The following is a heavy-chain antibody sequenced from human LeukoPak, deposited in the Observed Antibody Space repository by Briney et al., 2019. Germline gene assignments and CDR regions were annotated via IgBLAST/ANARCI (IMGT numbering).Heavy chain of an antibody. CDR2: IKEDGSET. Sequence: GGSLRLSCAASGFTFSDAWMTWVRQAPGKGLEWAASIKEDGSETYYVDSVKGRFTISRDNAKNSLYLQMSSLRAEDTAVYYCARDLHPRYYLPDYWGQGTLVTVSS. CDR3: ARDLHPRYYLPDY. CDR1: GFTFSDAW. V-gene: IGHV3-7*04. D-gene: IGHD1-26*01. J-gene: IGHJ4*02.